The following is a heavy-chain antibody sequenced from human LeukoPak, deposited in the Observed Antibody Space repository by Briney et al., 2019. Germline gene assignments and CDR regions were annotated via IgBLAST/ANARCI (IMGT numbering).Heavy chain of an antibody. V-gene: IGHV1-8*03. CDR3: ARGPQLVKSYYYYMDV. J-gene: IGHJ6*03. D-gene: IGHD6-13*01. Sequence: ASVKVSCKASGYTFSSYDVNWVRQATGQGLEWMGRMNPNSGNTGYAQKFQGRVTISRNTSITTAYMELSGLTSEDTAVYYCARGPQLVKSYYYYMDVWGKGTTVTVSS. CDR1: GYTFSSYD. CDR2: MNPNSGNT.